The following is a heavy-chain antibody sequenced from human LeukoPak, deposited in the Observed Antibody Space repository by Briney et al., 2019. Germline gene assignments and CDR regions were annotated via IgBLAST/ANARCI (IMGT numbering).Heavy chain of an antibody. D-gene: IGHD2-8*01. CDR3: ARDGPYCTNGVCHWGLRWFDP. J-gene: IGHJ5*02. CDR2: IIPIFGTA. CDR1: GGTFSSYA. Sequence: SVKVSCKASGGTFSSYAISWVRQAPGQGLEWMGRIIPIFGTANYAQKFQGRVTITTDESTSTTYMELSSLRSEDTAVYYCARDGPYCTNGVCHWGLRWFDPWGQGTLVTVSS. V-gene: IGHV1-69*05.